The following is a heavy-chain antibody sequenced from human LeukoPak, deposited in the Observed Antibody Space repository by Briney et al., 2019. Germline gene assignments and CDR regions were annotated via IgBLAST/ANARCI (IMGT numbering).Heavy chain of an antibody. J-gene: IGHJ4*02. CDR1: GGSMSSYY. CDR3: ARDYDYIWGTFGY. Sequence: PSETLSLTCNVSGGSMSSYYWSWIRHPAEKGLEWIGLIYSSGSTNYNPSLRSRVTMSLDTSKNQFSLKLSSVTAADTAVYYRARDYDYIWGTFGYWGQGTLITVSS. D-gene: IGHD3-16*01. V-gene: IGHV4-4*07. CDR2: IYSSGST.